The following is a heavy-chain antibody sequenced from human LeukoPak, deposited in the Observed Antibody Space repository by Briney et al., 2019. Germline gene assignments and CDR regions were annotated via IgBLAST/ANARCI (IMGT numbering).Heavy chain of an antibody. CDR3: ARWVSTPRGYFDY. CDR1: GGSISSSSFY. J-gene: IGHJ4*02. CDR2: IYYSGST. D-gene: IGHD5/OR15-5a*01. Sequence: SGTLSLTCTVSGGSISSSSFYWGWLRQPPGKGLEWIGNIYYSGSTYYNPSLKSRVTISVDTSKNQFSLRLSSVTAADTAVYYCARWVSTPRGYFDYWGQGTLVTVSS. V-gene: IGHV4-39*01.